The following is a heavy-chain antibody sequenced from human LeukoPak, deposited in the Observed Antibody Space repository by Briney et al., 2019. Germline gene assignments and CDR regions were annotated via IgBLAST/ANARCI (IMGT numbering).Heavy chain of an antibody. V-gene: IGHV3-7*01. CDR3: ARGGSDYYGSGSYYNSWFDP. CDR2: IKQGRREK. Sequence: GGSVRLLCAVLRFTCNSFWMMGVRKAPGKGLEGVANIKQGRREKYYVDAVKGRFTISRDNAKNSLYLQMNSLRAEDTAVYYCARGGSDYYGSGSYYNSWFDPWGQGTLVTVSS. J-gene: IGHJ5*02. CDR1: RFTCNSFW. D-gene: IGHD3-10*01.